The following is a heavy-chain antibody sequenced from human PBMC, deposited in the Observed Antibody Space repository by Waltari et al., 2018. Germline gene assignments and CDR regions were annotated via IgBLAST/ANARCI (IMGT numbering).Heavy chain of an antibody. CDR2: MNPIFGTA. D-gene: IGHD5-12*01. Sequence: QVQLVQSGAEVKKPGASVKVSCKASGYTFTSYDINWVRQATGQGLEWMGWMNPIFGTANYAQKFQGRVTITADESTSTAYMELSSLRSEDTAVYYCARSTIKWDQRYYFDYWGQGTLVTVSS. V-gene: IGHV1-69*01. CDR1: GYTFTSYD. CDR3: ARSTIKWDQRYYFDY. J-gene: IGHJ4*02.